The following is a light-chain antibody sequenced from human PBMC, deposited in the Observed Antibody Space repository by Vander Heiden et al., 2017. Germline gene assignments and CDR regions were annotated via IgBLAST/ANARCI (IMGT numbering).Light chain of an antibody. CDR1: NSNIGINA. CDR2: GTN. CDR3: ATWDDTLNGYV. Sequence: QSVLTQPLSASGTPGQRVTISCSGSNSNIGINAVKWYQQLPGAAPKLLIYGTNQRPSGVPDRFSGSKSGASASLAISGLQSEDEADYYCATWDDTLNGYVFGTGTKVTVL. V-gene: IGLV1-44*01. J-gene: IGLJ1*01.